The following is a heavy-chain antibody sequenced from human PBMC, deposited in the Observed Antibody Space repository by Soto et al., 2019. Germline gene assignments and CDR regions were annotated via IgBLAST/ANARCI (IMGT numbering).Heavy chain of an antibody. V-gene: IGHV1-8*01. CDR3: ARSRIVLMVYDIDLEYGMDV. CDR1: GYTFTSYD. D-gene: IGHD2-8*01. J-gene: IGHJ6*02. Sequence: QVQLVQSGAEVKKPGASVKVSCKASGYTFTSYDINWVRQATGQGLEWMGWMNPNSGNTGYAQKFQGRVTMTRNTSISKVYMELSSLRSEDTAVYSCARSRIVLMVYDIDLEYGMDVWGQGTTVTVSS. CDR2: MNPNSGNT.